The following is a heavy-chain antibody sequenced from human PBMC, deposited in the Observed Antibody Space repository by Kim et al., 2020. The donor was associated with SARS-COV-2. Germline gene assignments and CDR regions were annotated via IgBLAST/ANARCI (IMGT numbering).Heavy chain of an antibody. J-gene: IGHJ3*02. CDR3: ARDRIATSGKDAFDI. CDR2: ISSSGGSI. V-gene: IGHV3-48*03. D-gene: IGHD6-13*01. Sequence: GGSLRLSCAASEFTFSTYEMSWVRQAPGKGLEWVSYISSSGGSIYYADSVKGRFTISRDNAKNSLFLLMNSLRAEDTAVYYCARDRIATSGKDAFDIWG. CDR1: EFTFSTYE.